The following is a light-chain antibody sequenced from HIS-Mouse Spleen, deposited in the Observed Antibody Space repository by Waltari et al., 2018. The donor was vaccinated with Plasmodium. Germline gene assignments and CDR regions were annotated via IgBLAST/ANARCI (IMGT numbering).Light chain of an antibody. Sequence: EIVLTQSPGNLFLFPGERATLSCRASQSVSSSYLAWYQQKPGQAPRLLIYGASSRATGIPDRFSGSGSGTDFTLTISRLEPEDFAVYYCQQYGSSGTFGQGTKVEIK. CDR2: GAS. CDR1: QSVSSSY. V-gene: IGKV3-20*01. J-gene: IGKJ1*01. CDR3: QQYGSSGT.